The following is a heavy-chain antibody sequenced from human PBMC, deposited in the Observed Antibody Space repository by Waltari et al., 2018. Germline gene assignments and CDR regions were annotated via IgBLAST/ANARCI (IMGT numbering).Heavy chain of an antibody. CDR2: IYYSGST. Sequence: QLQLQESGPGLVKPSETLSLTCTVSGGSIRSSSYYWGWIRQPPGKGLEWIGSIYYSGSTYYNPSLKSRVTISVDTSKNQFSLKLSSVTAADTAVYYCARATPGIAAAGIGYWGQGTLVTVSS. V-gene: IGHV4-39*07. J-gene: IGHJ4*02. CDR1: GGSIRSSSYY. D-gene: IGHD6-13*01. CDR3: ARATPGIAAAGIGY.